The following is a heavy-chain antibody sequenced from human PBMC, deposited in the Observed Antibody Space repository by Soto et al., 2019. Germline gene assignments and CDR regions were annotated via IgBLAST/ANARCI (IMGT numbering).Heavy chain of an antibody. Sequence: GGSLRLSCAASGFTFSSYAMSWVRQAPGKGLEWVSAISGSGGSTYYADSVKGRFTISRDNSKNTLYLQMNSLRAEDTAVYYCAKDRTLEWLLYPFDYWGQGTLVTVSS. CDR3: AKDRTLEWLLYPFDY. V-gene: IGHV3-23*01. CDR1: GFTFSSYA. CDR2: ISGSGGST. J-gene: IGHJ4*02. D-gene: IGHD3-3*01.